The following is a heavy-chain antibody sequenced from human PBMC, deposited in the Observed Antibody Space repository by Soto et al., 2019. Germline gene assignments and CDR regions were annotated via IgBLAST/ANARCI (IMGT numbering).Heavy chain of an antibody. CDR1: GCTFSDHG. CDR2: INSDGSTT. CDR3: ARGYTRGPDY. V-gene: IGHV3-74*01. D-gene: IGHD3-16*02. Sequence: GGPLRLSCGAYGCTFSDHGRHWVRQVPGKGLVWVARINSDGSTTTYADSVKGRFTISRANARNTLYLQMDSLRAGDTALYYCARGYTRGPDYWGQGTLVTVS. J-gene: IGHJ4*02.